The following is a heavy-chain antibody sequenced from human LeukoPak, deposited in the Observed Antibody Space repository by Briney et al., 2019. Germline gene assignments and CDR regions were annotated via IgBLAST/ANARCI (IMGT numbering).Heavy chain of an antibody. CDR2: INHSKST. CDR1: GGSLRGYY. D-gene: IGHD2-21*02. CDR3: VRPLSYCGGDGYSDAFDI. V-gene: IGHV4-34*01. Sequence: PSETLSHTRALYGGSLRGYYWRWIRQPPGKGLEGWGEINHSKSTNYNPSLKSRVTISVHTSKNHFSMKLISVTAADTAVYYCVRPLSYCGGDGYSDAFDIWGQGTMVTVSS. J-gene: IGHJ3*02.